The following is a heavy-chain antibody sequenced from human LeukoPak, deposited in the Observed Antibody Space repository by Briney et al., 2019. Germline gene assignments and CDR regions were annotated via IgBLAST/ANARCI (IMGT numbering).Heavy chain of an antibody. Sequence: ASVNVSCKASGYTFTSYDINWVRPASGQGLEWMGWMNPNSGKTGYAQKFQGRVTMTRNNSINTTYTELNSLRSEDTAVYYCARVIDSIAAAGSDWGQGTLVTVSS. D-gene: IGHD6-13*01. CDR2: MNPNSGKT. J-gene: IGHJ4*02. CDR3: ARVIDSIAAAGSD. CDR1: GYTFTSYD. V-gene: IGHV1-8*01.